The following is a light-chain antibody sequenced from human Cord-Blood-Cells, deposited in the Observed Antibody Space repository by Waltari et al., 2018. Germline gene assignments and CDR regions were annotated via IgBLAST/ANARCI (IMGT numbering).Light chain of an antibody. CDR2: SAS. V-gene: IGKV1-27*01. CDR1: QGISNY. J-gene: IGKJ1*01. CDR3: QKYNSAPRT. Sequence: IQMTQSPSSLSASVGDRVTIPCRASQGISNYLAWYQQKPGKVPKLLIYSASTLQSGVPSRFSGSGSGTDFTLTISSLQPEDVATYYCQKYNSAPRTFGQGTKVEIK.